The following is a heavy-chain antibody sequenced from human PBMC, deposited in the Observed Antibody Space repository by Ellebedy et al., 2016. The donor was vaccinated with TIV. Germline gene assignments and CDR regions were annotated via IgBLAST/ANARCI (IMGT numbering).Heavy chain of an antibody. Sequence: GGSLRLXCTASGFIFSNFAMSWVRQAPGKGLEWVSAISGGGSTYNADSVKGRFTISRDNSKNTLYLQMNSLRVEDTAIYYCAKRAGGYSYGLDYWGQGTLVTVSS. D-gene: IGHD5-18*01. J-gene: IGHJ4*02. CDR3: AKRAGGYSYGLDY. CDR1: GFIFSNFA. V-gene: IGHV3-23*01. CDR2: ISGGGST.